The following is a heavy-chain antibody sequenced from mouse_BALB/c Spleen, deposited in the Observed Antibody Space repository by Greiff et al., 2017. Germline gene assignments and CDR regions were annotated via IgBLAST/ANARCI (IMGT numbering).Heavy chain of an antibody. CDR1: GYTFTSYW. D-gene: IGHD1-1*02. V-gene: IGHV1S81*02. J-gene: IGHJ3*01. Sequence: QVQLQQSGAELVKPGASVKLSCKASGYTFTSYWMHWVKQRPGQGLEWIGEINPSNGRTNYNEKFKSKATLTVDKSSSTAYMQLSSLTSEDSAVYYCARWVGPAAYWGQGTLVTVSA. CDR3: ARWVGPAAY. CDR2: INPSNGRT.